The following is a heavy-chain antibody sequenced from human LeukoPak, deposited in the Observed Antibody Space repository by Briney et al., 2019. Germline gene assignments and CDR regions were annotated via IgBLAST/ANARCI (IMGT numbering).Heavy chain of an antibody. J-gene: IGHJ4*02. Sequence: PSETLSLTCAVYGGSFSGYYWSWIRQPPGKGLEWIGEINHSGSTNYNPSLKSRVTISVDTSKNQFSLKLSSVTAADTAVYYCARHPVRAAAADYWGQGTLVTVSS. D-gene: IGHD6-13*01. V-gene: IGHV4-34*01. CDR1: GGSFSGYY. CDR2: INHSGST. CDR3: ARHPVRAAAADY.